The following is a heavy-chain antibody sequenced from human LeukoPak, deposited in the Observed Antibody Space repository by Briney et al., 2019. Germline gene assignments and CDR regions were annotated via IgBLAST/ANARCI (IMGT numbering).Heavy chain of an antibody. J-gene: IGHJ3*02. Sequence: SETLSLTCTVSGGSISSGSYYWSWIRQPAGKGLEWIGRIYPRGSTNYNPSLKSRVTISVDTSKNQFSLKLRSVTAADTAVYYCATLRVTPSPANAFDIWGQGTMVTVSS. V-gene: IGHV4-61*02. CDR1: GGSISSGSYY. CDR2: IYPRGST. CDR3: ATLRVTPSPANAFDI. D-gene: IGHD3-16*01.